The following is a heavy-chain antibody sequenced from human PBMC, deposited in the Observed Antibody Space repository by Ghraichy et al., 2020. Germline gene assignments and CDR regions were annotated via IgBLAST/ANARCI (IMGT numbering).Heavy chain of an antibody. V-gene: IGHV3-48*02. D-gene: IGHD1-26*01. CDR2: ISSSSTI. CDR1: GFTFSSYS. CDR3: ARDVKGDTGDWSVGAINNWFDP. Sequence: GGSLRLSCAASGFTFSSYSMNWVRQAPGKGLEWVSYISSSSTIYYADSVKGRFTISRDNAKNSLYLQMNSLRDEDTAGYYCARDVKGDTGDWSVGAINNWFDPWGQGTLVTVSS. J-gene: IGHJ5*02.